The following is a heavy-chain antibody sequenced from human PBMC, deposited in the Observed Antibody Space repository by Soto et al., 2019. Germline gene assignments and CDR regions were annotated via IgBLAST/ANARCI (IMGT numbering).Heavy chain of an antibody. CDR1: GRTFSSYA. V-gene: IGHV1-69*13. D-gene: IGHD1-26*01. J-gene: IGHJ4*02. CDR2: IIPIFGTA. CDR3: ARDSGMATIIWPY. Sequence: SVRVSCKASGRTFSSYAISWVRQAPGQGLEWMGGIIPIFGTANYAQKFQGRVTITADESTSTAYMELSSLRSEDTAVYYCARDSGMATIIWPYWGQGTLVTVSS.